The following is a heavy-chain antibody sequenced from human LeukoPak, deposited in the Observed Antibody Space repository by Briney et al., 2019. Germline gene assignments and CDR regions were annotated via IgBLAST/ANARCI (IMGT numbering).Heavy chain of an antibody. D-gene: IGHD2-2*01. V-gene: IGHV4-30-2*01. J-gene: IGHJ5*02. CDR1: GGSISSGGYY. CDR3: ARARPLGYCSSTSCYRSVDP. Sequence: PSETLSLTCTVSGGSISSGGYYGRWIRQPPGKGREWIGYIYHSGSTYYNPSLKSRVTISVDRSKNQFSLKLSSVPAADTAVYYCARARPLGYCSSTSCYRSVDPWGQGTLVTVSS. CDR2: IYHSGST.